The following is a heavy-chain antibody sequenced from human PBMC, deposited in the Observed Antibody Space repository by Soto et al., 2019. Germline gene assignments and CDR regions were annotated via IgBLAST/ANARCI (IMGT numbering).Heavy chain of an antibody. CDR1: GDSMTRSVW. V-gene: IGHV4-4*02. J-gene: IGHJ4*02. D-gene: IGHD7-27*01. Sequence: PSETLSLTCTVSGDSMTRSVWWTWVRQPPGKGLEWIGEVFHTGNTNYNPSLKSRVTMSVGKSTNEFSLKVTSVTAADTAIYYCARKAWVRFDYWGQGALVTVSS. CDR2: VFHTGNT. CDR3: ARKAWVRFDY.